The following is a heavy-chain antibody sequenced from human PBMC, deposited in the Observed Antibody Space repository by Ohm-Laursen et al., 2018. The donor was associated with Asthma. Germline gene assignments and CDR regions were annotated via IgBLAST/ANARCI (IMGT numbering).Heavy chain of an antibody. V-gene: IGHV3-21*01. Sequence: SLRLSCAASGFTFSSYGMHWVRQAPGKGLEWVASISTASTFIYYADSVRGRFTTSRDNARNLVFLQMDSLRAEDTALYYCARIGPEWELPGREYSLHHWGEGTLVTVSS. D-gene: IGHD1-26*01. CDR3: ARIGPEWELPGREYSLHH. J-gene: IGHJ1*01. CDR1: GFTFSSYG. CDR2: ISTASTFI.